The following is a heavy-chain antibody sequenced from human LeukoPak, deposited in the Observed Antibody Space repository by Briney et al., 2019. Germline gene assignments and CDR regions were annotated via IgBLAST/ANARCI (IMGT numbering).Heavy chain of an antibody. CDR1: GGSISNYY. J-gene: IGHJ6*02. CDR2: IYYSGST. Sequence: PSETLSLTCTVSGGSISNYYWSWIRQPPGKGLEWIGYIYYSGSTNYNPSLKSRVTISVDTSKNQFSLKLSSVTAADTAVYYCARVNSNYYYYGMDVWGQGTTVTVSS. V-gene: IGHV4-59*01. CDR3: ARVNSNYYYYGMDV. D-gene: IGHD4-4*01.